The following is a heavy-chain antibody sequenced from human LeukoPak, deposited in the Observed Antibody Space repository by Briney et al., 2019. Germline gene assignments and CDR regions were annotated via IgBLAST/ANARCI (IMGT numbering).Heavy chain of an antibody. CDR2: ISGSSSYI. CDR3: ARMDTAMVTVGY. Sequence: GGSLRLSCAASGFTFSSYSMNWVRQAPGKGLEWVSSISGSSSYIYYADSVKGRFTISRDNAKNSLYLQMNSLRAEDTAVYYCARMDTAMVTVGYWGQGTLVTVSS. V-gene: IGHV3-21*01. CDR1: GFTFSSYS. J-gene: IGHJ4*02. D-gene: IGHD5-18*01.